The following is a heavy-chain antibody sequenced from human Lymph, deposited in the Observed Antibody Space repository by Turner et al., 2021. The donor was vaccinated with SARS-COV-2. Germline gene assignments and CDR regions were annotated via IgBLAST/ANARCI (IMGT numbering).Heavy chain of an antibody. Sequence: GESGGGVVQPGGSLRLPCAASGFTFDDYAMHWVRQAPGKGLEWVSLISGDGGGTYYADSVKGRFTISRDNSKNYLSLQMNSLRAEDTALYYCAKDPGYCSGGSCYSRTYFDFWGQGTLVTVSA. J-gene: IGHJ4*02. CDR3: AKDPGYCSGGSCYSRTYFDF. V-gene: IGHV3-43*02. CDR2: ISGDGGGT. D-gene: IGHD2-15*01. CDR1: GFTFDDYA.